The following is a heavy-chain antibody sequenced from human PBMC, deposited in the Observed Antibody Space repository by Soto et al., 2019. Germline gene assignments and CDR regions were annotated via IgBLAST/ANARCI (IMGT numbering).Heavy chain of an antibody. CDR1: GFTFSSYG. Sequence: QVQLVESGGGMVQPGRSLRLSCAASGFTFSSYGMHWVRQAPGKGLEWVAVISYDGSNKYYADSVKGRFTISRDNSKNTLYLQMNSLRAEDTAVYYCAKDLESYSGSPDAFDIWGQGTMVTVSS. CDR2: ISYDGSNK. D-gene: IGHD1-26*01. J-gene: IGHJ3*02. V-gene: IGHV3-30*18. CDR3: AKDLESYSGSPDAFDI.